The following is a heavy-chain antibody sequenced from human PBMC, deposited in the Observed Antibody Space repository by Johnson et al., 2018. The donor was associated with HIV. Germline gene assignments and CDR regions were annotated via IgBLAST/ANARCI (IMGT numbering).Heavy chain of an antibody. CDR2: IYSGGSP. Sequence: MMLVESGGGLVQPGGSLRLSCAASGFIVSSNYMNWVRQAPGKGLEWVSVIYSGGSPYHADSVKGRSIISRDNSKSTLYLQMNSLRAEDTAFYYCARAYTYGGFDIWGQGTTVTI. CDR3: ARAYTYGGFDI. J-gene: IGHJ3*02. V-gene: IGHV3-66*01. CDR1: GFIVSSNY. D-gene: IGHD5-18*01.